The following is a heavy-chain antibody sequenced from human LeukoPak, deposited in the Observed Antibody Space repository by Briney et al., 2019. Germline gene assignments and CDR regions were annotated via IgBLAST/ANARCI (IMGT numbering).Heavy chain of an antibody. CDR1: GGSFSGYY. J-gene: IGHJ4*02. Sequence: SETLSLTCAVYGGSFSGYYWNWIRQPPGKGLEWIGEINHSGRTNYNPSLKSRVTISVGTSKKQFSLKLSSVTAADTAVYYCARGVDYYGVWGQGTLVTVSS. CDR3: ARGVDYYGV. D-gene: IGHD3-10*01. V-gene: IGHV4-34*01. CDR2: INHSGRT.